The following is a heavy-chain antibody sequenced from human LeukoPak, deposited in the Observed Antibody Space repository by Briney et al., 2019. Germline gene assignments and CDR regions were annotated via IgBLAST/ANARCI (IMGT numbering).Heavy chain of an antibody. Sequence: GGSLRLSCAASGFTFSSYWMHWVRQAPGKGLVWVSRINGDGSSTSYADSVKGRFTISRDNAKNTLYLQMNSLRAEDTAVYYCARGGSSSSWYLAWGQGTLVTVSS. CDR2: INGDGSST. CDR3: ARGGSSSSWYLA. V-gene: IGHV3-74*01. J-gene: IGHJ5*02. CDR1: GFTFSSYW. D-gene: IGHD6-13*01.